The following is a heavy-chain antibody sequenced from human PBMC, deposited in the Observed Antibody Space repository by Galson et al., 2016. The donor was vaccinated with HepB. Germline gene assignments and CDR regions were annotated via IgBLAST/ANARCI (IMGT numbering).Heavy chain of an antibody. Sequence: SVKVSCKASGHTFSSYAISWVRQAPGQGLEWMGGITPIFGTTDYAQKFQGRITLTAEESTRTAYMELRSLRSEDTAVYYCARGNRGTFGAADYWGQGTLVTDSS. J-gene: IGHJ4*02. CDR2: ITPIFGTT. D-gene: IGHD1-26*01. CDR3: ARGNRGTFGAADY. V-gene: IGHV1-69*13. CDR1: GHTFSSYA.